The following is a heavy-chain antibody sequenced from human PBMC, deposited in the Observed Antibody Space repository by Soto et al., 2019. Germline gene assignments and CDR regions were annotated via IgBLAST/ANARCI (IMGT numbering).Heavy chain of an antibody. Sequence: GGSLRLSCAASGFSFSNYAIHWVRQAPGKGLQWVAVVSYDGSDKYYADSVKGRFTISRDISKNALYLQMNSLRAEDTAVYYCAKGIRSFARWDDAFDIGGQGTVVTVSS. D-gene: IGHD1-26*01. J-gene: IGHJ3*02. V-gene: IGHV3-30*18. CDR1: GFSFSNYA. CDR2: VSYDGSDK. CDR3: AKGIRSFARWDDAFDI.